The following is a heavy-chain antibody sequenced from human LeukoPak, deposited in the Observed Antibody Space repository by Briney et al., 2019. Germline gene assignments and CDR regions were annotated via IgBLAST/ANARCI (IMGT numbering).Heavy chain of an antibody. Sequence: SETLSLTCTVSGGSISSYYWSWIRQPPGKGLEWIGYIYYSGSNNYNPSLKSRVTISVDTSKNQFSLKLSSVTAADTAVYYCARVGGGWLLDYWGQGTLVTVSS. D-gene: IGHD6-19*01. CDR1: GGSISSYY. CDR2: IYYSGSN. CDR3: ARVGGGWLLDY. J-gene: IGHJ4*02. V-gene: IGHV4-59*01.